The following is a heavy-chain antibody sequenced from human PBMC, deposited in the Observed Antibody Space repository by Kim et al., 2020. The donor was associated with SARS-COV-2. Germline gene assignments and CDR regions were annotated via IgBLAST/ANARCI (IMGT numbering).Heavy chain of an antibody. Sequence: GGSLRLSCAASGFTFSNAWMSWVRQAPGKGLEWVGRIKSKTDGGTTDYAAPVKGRFTISRDDSKNTLYLQMNSLKTEDTAVYYCTTEIVVVINYRFDYWGQGTLVTVSS. J-gene: IGHJ4*02. CDR3: TTEIVVVINYRFDY. CDR1: GFTFSNAW. V-gene: IGHV3-15*01. D-gene: IGHD3-22*01. CDR2: IKSKTDGGTT.